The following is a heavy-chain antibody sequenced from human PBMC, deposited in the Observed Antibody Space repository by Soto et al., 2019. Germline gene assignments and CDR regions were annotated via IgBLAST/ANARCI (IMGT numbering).Heavy chain of an antibody. CDR2: IYYDGSKE. V-gene: IGHV3-33*01. J-gene: IGHJ4*02. D-gene: IGHD2-21*01. CDR3: ARDIRSPYFDS. CDR1: GFTFSHYG. Sequence: QVQLVESGGGVVQPGRSLGLSCAASGFTFSHYGMHWFRQAPGKGLEWVAVIYYDGSKEYYADSVKGRFTISRDNSTNTLYLQMNTLRADDTAVYSCARDIRSPYFDSWGQGTLVTVSS.